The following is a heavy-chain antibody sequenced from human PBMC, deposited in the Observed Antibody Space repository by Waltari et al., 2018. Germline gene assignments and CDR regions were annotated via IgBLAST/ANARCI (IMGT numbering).Heavy chain of an antibody. CDR3: ARERESVGRWWGDDSSGRSYYCFDY. J-gene: IGHJ4*02. CDR2: IYYSGRT. CDR1: GDSISSYY. D-gene: IGHD3-22*01. Sequence: QVQLQESGPGLVKPSETLSLTCTVSGDSISSYYWSWIRQPPGKGLEWIGYIYYSGRTKYNPSLKSRVTISVDTSKNQFSLKLNSVTAADTAVYYCARERESVGRWWGDDSSGRSYYCFDYWGQGTLVTVSS. V-gene: IGHV4-59*01.